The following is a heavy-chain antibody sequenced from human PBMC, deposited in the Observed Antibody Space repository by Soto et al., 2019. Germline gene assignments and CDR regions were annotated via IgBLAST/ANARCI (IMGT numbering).Heavy chain of an antibody. J-gene: IGHJ1*01. CDR3: AKTYYYDSSGYYSEYFQH. V-gene: IGHV3-23*01. CDR1: GFTFSSYA. D-gene: IGHD3-22*01. Sequence: GGSLRLSCAASGFTFSSYAMSWVRQAPGKGLEWVSAISGSGGSTYYADSVKGRFTISRDNSKNTLYLQMNSLRAEDTAVYYCAKTYYYDSSGYYSEYFQHWGQGTLVTVSS. CDR2: ISGSGGST.